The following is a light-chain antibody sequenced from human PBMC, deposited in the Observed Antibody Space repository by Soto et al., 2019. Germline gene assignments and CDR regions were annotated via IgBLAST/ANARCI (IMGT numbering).Light chain of an antibody. CDR3: QQDSSYSYT. Sequence: DIQMTQSPSTLSASVGDRVTITCRASQSSRTWMAWYQQKPGKAHKLLTYDASALESGVPSRISGSGSGTEFTLTIGGLQHYDFATINCQQDSSYSYTFDRGTKLEIK. J-gene: IGKJ2*01. V-gene: IGKV1-5*01. CDR1: QSSRTW. CDR2: DAS.